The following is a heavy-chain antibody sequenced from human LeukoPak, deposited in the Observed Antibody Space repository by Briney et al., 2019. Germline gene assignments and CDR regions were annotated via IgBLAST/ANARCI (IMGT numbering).Heavy chain of an antibody. CDR1: GGTFSSYA. CDR2: IIPIFGTA. Sequence: ASVKVSCKASGGTFSSYAISWVRQAPGQGLEWMGGIIPIFGTANYAQKFQGRVTITTDESTSTAYMELSSLRSEDTAVYYCARRSPAHNWFDPWGQGTLVTVSS. D-gene: IGHD2-2*01. V-gene: IGHV1-69*05. CDR3: ARRSPAHNWFDP. J-gene: IGHJ5*02.